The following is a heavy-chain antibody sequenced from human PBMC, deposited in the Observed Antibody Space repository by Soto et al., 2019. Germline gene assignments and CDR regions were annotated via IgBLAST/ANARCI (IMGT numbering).Heavy chain of an antibody. D-gene: IGHD6-19*01. CDR1: GFSLNTNGEG. CDR2: IYWNDDK. CDR3: AHRWTFAWAGQSIAIDY. J-gene: IGHJ4*02. Sequence: QITLKESGPTLVKPTQTLTLTCTLSGFSLNTNGEGVGWIRQPPGKALECLSLIYWNDDKRYTPSLKSRLTIAKDTSKNLVVLSMTNMDPVDTATYYCAHRWTFAWAGQSIAIDYWGQGTLITVSS. V-gene: IGHV2-5*01.